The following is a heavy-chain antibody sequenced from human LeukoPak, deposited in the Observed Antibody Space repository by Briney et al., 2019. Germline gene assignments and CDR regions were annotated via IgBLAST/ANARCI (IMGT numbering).Heavy chain of an antibody. CDR2: ISYDGSNK. D-gene: IGHD6-13*01. Sequence: PGGSLRLSCAASGFTFSSYGMHWVRQAPGKGLEWVAVISYDGSNKYYADSVKGRFTISRDNSKNTLYLQMNSLRAGDTAVYYCAKEQTPTRSSSWWTNDAFDIWGQGTLVTVSS. CDR1: GFTFSSYG. CDR3: AKEQTPTRSSSWWTNDAFDI. V-gene: IGHV3-30*18. J-gene: IGHJ3*02.